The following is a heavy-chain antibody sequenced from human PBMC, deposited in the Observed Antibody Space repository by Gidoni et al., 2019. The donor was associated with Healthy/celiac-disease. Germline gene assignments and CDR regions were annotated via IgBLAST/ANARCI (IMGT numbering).Heavy chain of an antibody. CDR3: AKEDGSGGSCYYYYYYGMDV. J-gene: IGHJ6*02. CDR2: SSGSGGST. Sequence: EVPLLESGGGFVQPGGSLRLSCAASGFTFSSYAMTWVRQAPGKGLELVSASSGSGGSTYYADSVKGRFTISRDNSKNTLYLQMNSLRAEDTAVYYCAKEDGSGGSCYYYYYYGMDVWGQGTTVTVSS. CDR1: GFTFSSYA. V-gene: IGHV3-23*01. D-gene: IGHD2-15*01.